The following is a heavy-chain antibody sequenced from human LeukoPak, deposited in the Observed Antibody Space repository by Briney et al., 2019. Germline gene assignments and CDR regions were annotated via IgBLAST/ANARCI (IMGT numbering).Heavy chain of an antibody. CDR2: INWNGGST. J-gene: IGHJ4*02. Sequence: GGSLRLSCAASGFTFSSYWMSWVRQAPGKGLEWVSGINWNGGSTGYADSVKGRFTISRDNAKNSLYLQMNSLRAEDTALYYCARGQDYEYSSSYGYWGQGTLVTVSS. D-gene: IGHD6-6*01. V-gene: IGHV3-20*04. CDR1: GFTFSSYW. CDR3: ARGQDYEYSSSYGY.